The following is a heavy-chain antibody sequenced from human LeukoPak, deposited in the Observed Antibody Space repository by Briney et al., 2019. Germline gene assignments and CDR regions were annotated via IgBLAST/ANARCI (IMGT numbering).Heavy chain of an antibody. D-gene: IGHD2-2*02. CDR1: GYTFTGYY. CDR2: INPNSGGT. J-gene: IGHJ6*02. CDR3: ASSTVPAAIYYYYGMDV. Sequence: ASVKVSCKASGYTFTGYYMHWVRQAPGQGLEWMGWINPNSGGTNYAQKFQGRATMTRDTSISTAYMELSRLRSDDTAVYYCASSTVPAAIYYYYGMDVWGQGTTVTVSS. V-gene: IGHV1-2*02.